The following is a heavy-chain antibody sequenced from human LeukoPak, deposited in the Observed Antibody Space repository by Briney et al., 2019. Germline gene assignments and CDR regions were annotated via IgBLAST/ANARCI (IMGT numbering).Heavy chain of an antibody. Sequence: PGGSLRLSCAASGFTFSDYYMSWIRQAPGKGLEWVSYISSSGSTIYYADSVKGRFTISRDNAKNSLYLQMNSLRAEDTAVYYCAKDLARWVPGPFDYWGQGTLVTVSS. CDR1: GFTFSDYY. D-gene: IGHD3-10*01. J-gene: IGHJ4*02. CDR3: AKDLARWVPGPFDY. V-gene: IGHV3-11*01. CDR2: ISSSGSTI.